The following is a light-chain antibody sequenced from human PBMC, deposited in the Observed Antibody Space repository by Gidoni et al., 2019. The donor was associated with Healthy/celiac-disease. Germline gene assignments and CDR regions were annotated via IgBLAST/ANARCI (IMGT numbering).Light chain of an antibody. CDR1: QGISSY. CDR3: QQHNNYPRT. Sequence: DIQLTQSPSFLSASVGDRVTITCRASQGISSYLAWYQQKPVKAPKLLIYAASTLQSGVPSRFSGSGSGTEFTLTISSLQPEDFATYYCQQHNNYPRTFGQGTKVEIK. J-gene: IGKJ1*01. CDR2: AAS. V-gene: IGKV1-9*01.